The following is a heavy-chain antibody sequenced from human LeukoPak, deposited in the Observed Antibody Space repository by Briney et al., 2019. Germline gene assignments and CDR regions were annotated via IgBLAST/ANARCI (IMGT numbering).Heavy chain of an antibody. V-gene: IGHV1-8*03. CDR1: GYTFTSYD. J-gene: IGHJ6*03. CDR3: ARGGDFEHYYYYMDV. CDR2: MNPNSGNT. D-gene: IGHD3-10*01. Sequence: ASVKVSCKASGYTFTSYDINLVRQATGQGLEWMGWMNPNSGNTGYAQKFQGRVTITRNTSISTAYMELSSLRSEDTAVYYCARGGDFEHYYYYMDVWGKGTTVTVS.